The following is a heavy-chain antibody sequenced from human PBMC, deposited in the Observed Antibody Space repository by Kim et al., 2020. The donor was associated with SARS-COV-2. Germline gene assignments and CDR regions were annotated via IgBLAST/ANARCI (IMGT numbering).Heavy chain of an antibody. Sequence: GGSLRLSCAASGFTFSNAWMSWVRQAPGKGLEWVGRIKSKTDGGTTDYAAPVKGRFTISRDDSKNTLYLQMNSLKTEDTAVYYCTSLLSVAANGGVYWGQGTLVTVSS. CDR3: TSLLSVAANGGVY. CDR2: IKSKTDGGTT. J-gene: IGHJ4*02. CDR1: GFTFSNAW. V-gene: IGHV3-15*01. D-gene: IGHD2-15*01.